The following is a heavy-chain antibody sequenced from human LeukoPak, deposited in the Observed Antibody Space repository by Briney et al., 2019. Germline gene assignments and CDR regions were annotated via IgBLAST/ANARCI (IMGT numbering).Heavy chain of an antibody. J-gene: IGHJ4*02. CDR3: ARDPDSYYYDSSGYDY. V-gene: IGHV3-33*01. D-gene: IGHD3-22*01. CDR2: IWYDGSNK. CDR1: GFTFSSYG. Sequence: PGRSLRLSCAASGFTFSSYGMHWVRQAPGKGLEWVAVIWYDGSNKYYADSVKGRFTISRDNSKNTLYLQMNGLRAEDTAVYYCARDPDSYYYDSSGYDYWGQGTLVTVSS.